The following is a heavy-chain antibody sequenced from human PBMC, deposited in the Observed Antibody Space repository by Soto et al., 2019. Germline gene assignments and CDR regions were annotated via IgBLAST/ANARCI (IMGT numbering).Heavy chain of an antibody. V-gene: IGHV3-23*01. D-gene: IGHD3-22*01. CDR1: GFTFSSYA. J-gene: IGHJ4*02. CDR2: ITASGGTT. Sequence: EVQLLESGGGFVQPGGSLRLSCAASGFTFSSYAISWVRQAPGKGLEWVSAITASGGTTYYADSVKGRFTISRDNSENTLYLQMNSLRAEDTAVYYCARDHHYDRCGYYWGQGTLVTVSS. CDR3: ARDHHYDRCGYY.